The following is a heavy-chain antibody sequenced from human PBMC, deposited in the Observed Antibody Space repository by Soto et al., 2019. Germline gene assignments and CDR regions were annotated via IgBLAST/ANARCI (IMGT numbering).Heavy chain of an antibody. Sequence: PSETLSLTCTVSGGSISSSSYYWGWIRQPPGKGLEWIGSIYYSGSTYYNPSLKSRVTISVDTSKNQFSLKLSSVTAADTVVYYCAEHRVFLEWLLPDEEYYYYGMDVWGQGTTVTVSS. CDR2: IYYSGST. D-gene: IGHD3-3*01. V-gene: IGHV4-39*01. J-gene: IGHJ6*02. CDR1: GGSISSSSYY. CDR3: AEHRVFLEWLLPDEEYYYYGMDV.